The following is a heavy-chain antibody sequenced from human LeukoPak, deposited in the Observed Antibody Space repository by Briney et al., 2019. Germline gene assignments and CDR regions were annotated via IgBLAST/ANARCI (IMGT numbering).Heavy chain of an antibody. CDR3: ARERYYDSSGRYFDY. CDR1: GGSFSGYY. V-gene: IGHV4-34*01. J-gene: IGHJ4*02. Sequence: PSETLSLTCAVYGGSFSGYYWSWIRQPPGKGLEWIGEINHSGSTNYNPSLKSRVTISVDTSKNQFSLKLSSVTAADTAVYYCARERYYDSSGRYFDYWGQGTLVTVSS. CDR2: INHSGST. D-gene: IGHD3-22*01.